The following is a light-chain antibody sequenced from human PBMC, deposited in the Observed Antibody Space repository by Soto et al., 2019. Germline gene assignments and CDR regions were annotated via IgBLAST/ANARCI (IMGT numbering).Light chain of an antibody. CDR3: QQYYMWPLT. J-gene: IGKJ4*01. CDR2: GAS. Sequence: ENEMTQSPATLSVSPGERVTLSCRASQNIRSGFAWYQQKPGQAPRLLIHGASTRATGIPARFSGSGSGTEVTITISSLQSEDFGVYYCQQYYMWPLTFGGGTNVEI. CDR1: QNIRSG. V-gene: IGKV3-15*01.